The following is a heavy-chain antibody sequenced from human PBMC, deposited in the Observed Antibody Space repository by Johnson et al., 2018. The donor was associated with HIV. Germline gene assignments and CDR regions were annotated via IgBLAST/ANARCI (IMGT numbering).Heavy chain of an antibody. CDR2: IDWNGGRQ. D-gene: IGHD6-25*01. CDR3: AKLSDNDGFDI. Sequence: VQLVESGGGLVQPGRSLRLSCAASGFTFDDYGMSWVRQAPGKGLEWVSGIDWNGGRQGYADSVKGRFIISRDNSKNTVFLQMNRLRAEDTALYYCAKLSDNDGFDIWGQGTMVTVSS. V-gene: IGHV3-20*04. J-gene: IGHJ3*02. CDR1: GFTFDDYG.